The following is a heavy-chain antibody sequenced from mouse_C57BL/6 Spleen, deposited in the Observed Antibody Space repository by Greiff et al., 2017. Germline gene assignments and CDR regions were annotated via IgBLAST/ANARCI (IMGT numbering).Heavy chain of an antibody. J-gene: IGHJ2*01. CDR2: FDPEDGET. Sequence: VQLLQSGAELVKPGASVKLSCTASGFNIKDYYMYWVKQRTEQGLEWIGRFDPEDGETKYAPKFQGKATITADTSSNTADLQLSSRTSEDTAVYYCARTTRQLRLLGYWGQGTTLTVSS. CDR3: ARTTRQLRLLGY. V-gene: IGHV14-2*01. D-gene: IGHD3-2*02. CDR1: GFNIKDYY.